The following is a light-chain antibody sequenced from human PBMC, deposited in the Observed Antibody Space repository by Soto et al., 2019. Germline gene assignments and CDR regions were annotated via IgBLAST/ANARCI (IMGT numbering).Light chain of an antibody. CDR2: KAS. V-gene: IGKV1-5*03. CDR3: QQYNSYSFWT. J-gene: IGKJ1*01. Sequence: DIQMTQSPSTLSASVGDRVTITCRASQSISSWLAWYQQKPGKAPKLLIYKASSLESGVPSRFSGSGSGTEFTLTIISLQPDDFATYYCQQYNSYSFWTFGQGTKVEIK. CDR1: QSISSW.